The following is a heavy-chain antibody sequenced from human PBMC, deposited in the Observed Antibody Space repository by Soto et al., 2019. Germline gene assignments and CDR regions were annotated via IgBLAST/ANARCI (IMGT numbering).Heavy chain of an antibody. V-gene: IGHV3-48*02. D-gene: IGHD3-16*01. Sequence: EVQLVESGGGLVQPGGSLKLSCAASGFTFSSHAMNWVRQAPGKGLEWVAYIHGTRSIIYYADSVKGRFTISRDNAKNSLYLQMDSLRDEDTGLYYCAGDARNADYDYWGQGTLVTVSS. CDR2: IHGTRSII. J-gene: IGHJ4*02. CDR3: AGDARNADYDY. CDR1: GFTFSSHA.